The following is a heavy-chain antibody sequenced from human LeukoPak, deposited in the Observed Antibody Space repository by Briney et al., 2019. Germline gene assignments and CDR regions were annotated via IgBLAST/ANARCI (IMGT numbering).Heavy chain of an antibody. J-gene: IGHJ4*02. CDR2: ISWNSGSI. Sequence: GGSLRLSCAASGFTFDDYAMHWVRQAPGKGLEWVSGISWNSGSIGYADSVKGRFTISRDNAKNSLYLRMNSLRAEDTALYYCAKTPESGSYHDGDYWGQGTLVTVSS. CDR3: AKTPESGSYHDGDY. D-gene: IGHD1-26*01. V-gene: IGHV3-9*01. CDR1: GFTFDDYA.